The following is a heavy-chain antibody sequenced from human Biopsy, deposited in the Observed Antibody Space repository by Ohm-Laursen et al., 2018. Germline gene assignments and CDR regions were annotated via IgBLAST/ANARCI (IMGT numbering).Heavy chain of an antibody. Sequence: TLSLICPVSGGSIKSYYWNWIRQSPGKGLEWIGFIYYTGHTNYNPSLKSRATISVDTSKNQFSLKVISVTAADTAVYYCARLTGDPSYWGQGILVTVSS. CDR2: IYYTGHT. J-gene: IGHJ4*02. D-gene: IGHD7-27*01. CDR1: GGSIKSYY. CDR3: ARLTGDPSY. V-gene: IGHV4-59*01.